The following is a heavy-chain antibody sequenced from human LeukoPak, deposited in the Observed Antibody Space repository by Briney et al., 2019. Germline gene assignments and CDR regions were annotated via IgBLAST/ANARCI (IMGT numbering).Heavy chain of an antibody. CDR1: GGSISSYY. Sequence: PSETLSLTCTVSGGSISSYYWSWIRQPPGKGLEWIGYIYYSGSTYYNPSLKSRVTISVDTSKNQFSLKLSSVTAADTAVYYCARLFGIHPNWFDPWGQGTLVTVSS. V-gene: IGHV4-59*08. J-gene: IGHJ5*02. CDR3: ARLFGIHPNWFDP. CDR2: IYYSGST. D-gene: IGHD3-10*02.